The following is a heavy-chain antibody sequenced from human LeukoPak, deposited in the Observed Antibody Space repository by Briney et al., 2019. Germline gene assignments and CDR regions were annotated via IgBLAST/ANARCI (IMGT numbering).Heavy chain of an antibody. D-gene: IGHD3-10*01. V-gene: IGHV4-4*02. J-gene: IGHJ3*02. CDR1: DGSISSNW. Sequence: SGTLSLTCAVSDGSISSNWWSWVRQPPGQGLEWIGEISPGGSTNYNPSLESRVTISIDKSNNQFSVKLSSVTAADTAVYFCARNYASGSYWTFDIWGQGVMVTVSS. CDR2: ISPGGST. CDR3: ARNYASGSYWTFDI.